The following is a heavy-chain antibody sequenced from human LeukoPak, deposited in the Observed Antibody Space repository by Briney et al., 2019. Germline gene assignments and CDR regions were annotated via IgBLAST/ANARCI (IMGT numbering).Heavy chain of an antibody. Sequence: QTGGPLRLSCAASGFTFSSYGMHWVRQAPGKGLEWVAFIRYDGSNKYYADSVKGRFTISRDNSKNTLYLQMNSLRAEDTAVYYCAKDPRDIVVVPAANYYYYYYMDVWGKGTTVTISS. D-gene: IGHD2-2*01. V-gene: IGHV3-30*02. CDR1: GFTFSSYG. CDR3: AKDPRDIVVVPAANYYYYYYMDV. J-gene: IGHJ6*03. CDR2: IRYDGSNK.